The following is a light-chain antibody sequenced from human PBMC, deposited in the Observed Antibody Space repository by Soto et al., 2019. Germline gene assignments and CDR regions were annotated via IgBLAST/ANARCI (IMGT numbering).Light chain of an antibody. CDR3: QQSYSIPIT. CDR2: AAS. V-gene: IGKV1-39*01. CDR1: QSISNY. J-gene: IGKJ5*01. Sequence: QMTQSPSSLSASVGDIVTITCRASQSISNYLNWYQQKPGTAPKFLIYAASSLEGGVPSRFSGSGSGTDFNLTIRSLQSEDFATYYCQQSYSIPITFGQVTRLEIK.